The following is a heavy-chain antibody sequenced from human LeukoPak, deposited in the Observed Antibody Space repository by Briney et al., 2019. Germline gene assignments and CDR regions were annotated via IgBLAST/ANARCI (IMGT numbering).Heavy chain of an antibody. CDR2: INGDGSST. Sequence: GGSLRLSCAASGFTFSDQWMHWVRQGPEKGLVWVSRINGDGSSTAYADFVKGRFTISRGNARDTLSLQMNSLRIEDTAIYYCVKGAPFDYWGQGTLVAASS. CDR1: GFTFSDQW. J-gene: IGHJ4*02. V-gene: IGHV3-74*03. D-gene: IGHD4/OR15-4a*01. CDR3: VKGAPFDY.